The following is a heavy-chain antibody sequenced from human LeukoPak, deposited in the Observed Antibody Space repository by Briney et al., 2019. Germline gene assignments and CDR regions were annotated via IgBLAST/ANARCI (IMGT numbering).Heavy chain of an antibody. V-gene: IGHV4-59*01. CDR3: ARGYCSSTNCHPHY. J-gene: IGHJ4*02. CDR1: GASISSYY. CDR2: VSYSGST. D-gene: IGHD2-2*01. Sequence: NTSETLSLTCTVSGASISSYYWSWIRQPPGKGLEWIGYVSYSGSTNYNPSLKSRVTLSTDMSKNQFSLKLSSVTAADTAVYYCARGYCSSTNCHPHYWGQGTPVTVSS.